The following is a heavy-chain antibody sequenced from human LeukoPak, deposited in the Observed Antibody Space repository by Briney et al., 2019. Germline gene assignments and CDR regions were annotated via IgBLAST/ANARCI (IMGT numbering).Heavy chain of an antibody. V-gene: IGHV1-2*06. CDR3: ARVRGYDSSNFDY. CDR2: INPNSGGT. CDR1: GYTFTGYY. D-gene: IGHD5-12*01. Sequence: ASVKVSCKASGYTFTGYYMHWVRQAPGQGLEWMGRINPNSGGTNYAQKFQGRVTMTRDTSISTAYMELRSLRSDDTAVYYCARVRGYDSSNFDYWGQGTLVTVSS. J-gene: IGHJ4*02.